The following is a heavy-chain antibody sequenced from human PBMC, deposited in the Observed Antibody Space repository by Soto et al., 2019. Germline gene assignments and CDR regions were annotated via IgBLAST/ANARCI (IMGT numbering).Heavy chain of an antibody. CDR3: ARDGGDCSSTSCYTGAYYYYYYGMDV. CDR1: GYAFTGYY. Sequence: ASVKVSCKASGYAFTGYYMHWVRQAPGQGLEWMGWINPNSGGTNYAQKFQGRVTMTRDTSISTAYMELSRLSSDDTAVYYCARDGGDCSSTSCYTGAYYYYYYGMDVWGQGTTVTVSS. D-gene: IGHD2-2*02. CDR2: INPNSGGT. J-gene: IGHJ6*02. V-gene: IGHV1-2*02.